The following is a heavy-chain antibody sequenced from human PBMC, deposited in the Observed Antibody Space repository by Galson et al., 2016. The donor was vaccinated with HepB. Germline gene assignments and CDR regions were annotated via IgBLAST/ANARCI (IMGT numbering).Heavy chain of an antibody. CDR1: EFIFSDFA. D-gene: IGHD6-19*01. CDR3: ARHSSAWSLDT. J-gene: IGHJ5*02. CDR2: ISGCGNT. Sequence: SLRLSCAASEFIFSDFAFSWVRQAPGEGLEWLSSISGCGNTNYADSVKGRFIISRDNSKGTLYLEMNSLRAEDTAIYYCARHSSAWSLDTWGQGTLVTVSS. V-gene: IGHV3-23*01.